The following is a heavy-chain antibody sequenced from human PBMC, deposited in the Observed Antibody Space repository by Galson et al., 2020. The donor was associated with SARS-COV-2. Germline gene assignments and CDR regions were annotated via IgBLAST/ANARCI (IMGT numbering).Heavy chain of an antibody. V-gene: IGHV3-48*04. CDR1: GFTFSSYS. CDR3: ARDSVVVVPAPLGMGFYYYYYMDV. Sequence: GGSLRLSCAASGFTFSSYSMNWVRQAPGKGLEWVSYISSSSRTIYYADSVKGRVTIARDNAKNPLYLQMNSLRAEDTAVYYCARDSVVVVPAPLGMGFYYYYYMDVGGKGTTVIFSS. D-gene: IGHD2-2*01. J-gene: IGHJ6*03. CDR2: ISSSSRTI.